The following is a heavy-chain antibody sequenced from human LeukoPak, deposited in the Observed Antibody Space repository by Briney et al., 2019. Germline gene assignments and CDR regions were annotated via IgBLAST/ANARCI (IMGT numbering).Heavy chain of an antibody. J-gene: IGHJ4*02. CDR1: GFTVSSNY. Sequence: GGSLRLSCAVSGFTVSSNYMGWVRQAPGKGLEWVSVFYSSGSTYYADSVKGRFTISRDNSENTLFLQMNTLRAEDTAVYYCAKGAYDYIEIAYFDYWGQGSLVTVSS. CDR2: FYSSGST. CDR3: AKGAYDYIEIAYFDY. V-gene: IGHV3-53*01. D-gene: IGHD5-12*01.